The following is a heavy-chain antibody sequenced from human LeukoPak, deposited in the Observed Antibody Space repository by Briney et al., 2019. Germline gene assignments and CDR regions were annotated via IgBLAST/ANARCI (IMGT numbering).Heavy chain of an antibody. CDR3: ARSSSLAVAGTSDY. Sequence: PGGSLRLSCAASGFAFSDYWMTWVRQAPGKGLEWVANIKPDGNEKYYVDSMKGRFTISRDNAKRSLYLQMNSLRVEDTAVYYCARSSSLAVAGTSDYWGQGTLVTVSS. CDR2: IKPDGNEK. D-gene: IGHD6-19*01. J-gene: IGHJ4*02. V-gene: IGHV3-7*01. CDR1: GFAFSDYW.